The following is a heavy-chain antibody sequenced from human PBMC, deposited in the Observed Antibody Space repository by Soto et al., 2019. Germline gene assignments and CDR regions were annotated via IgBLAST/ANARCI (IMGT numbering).Heavy chain of an antibody. V-gene: IGHV3-23*01. Sequence: GGSLRLSCAASGFNVGAFAVNWVRQAPGKGLEWVSGISVSDAFIYYADSVRGRFSISRDASENILYLQMNSLRVDDTAIYYCVKERTGWYSRGCFDFWGRGTMVTVSS. D-gene: IGHD6-19*01. CDR1: GFNVGAFA. CDR2: ISVSDAFI. J-gene: IGHJ3*01. CDR3: VKERTGWYSRGCFDF.